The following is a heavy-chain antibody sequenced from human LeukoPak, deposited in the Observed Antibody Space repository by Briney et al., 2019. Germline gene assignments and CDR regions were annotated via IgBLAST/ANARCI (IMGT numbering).Heavy chain of an antibody. Sequence: SETLSLTCTVSGGSISSSSYYWGWIRQPPGKGLEWIGSIYYSGSTYYNPSLKSRVTISVDTSKNQFSLKLSSVTAADTAVYYCASLDPYSGYGPSLITDAFDIWGQGTMVTVSS. D-gene: IGHD5-12*01. CDR1: GGSISSSSYY. J-gene: IGHJ3*02. CDR2: IYYSGST. CDR3: ASLDPYSGYGPSLITDAFDI. V-gene: IGHV4-39*01.